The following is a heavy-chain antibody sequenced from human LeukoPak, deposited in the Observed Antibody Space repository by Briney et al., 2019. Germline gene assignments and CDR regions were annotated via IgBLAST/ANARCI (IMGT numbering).Heavy chain of an antibody. CDR2: ISGDGVSK. V-gene: IGHV3-43*02. CDR1: GLPIADFA. Sequence: GSLRLSCVASGLPIADFAMHWGRQAPGKGLEWVSLISGDGVSKFYSDYVKGRFSISRNNSKNSLYLEMNSLRTEDAAMYYCAKESGKSDYWGQGTLVAVSS. J-gene: IGHJ4*02. CDR3: AKESGKSDY.